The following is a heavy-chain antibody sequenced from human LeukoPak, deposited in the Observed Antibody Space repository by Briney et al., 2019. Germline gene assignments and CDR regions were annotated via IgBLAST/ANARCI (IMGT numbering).Heavy chain of an antibody. Sequence: SGGSLRLSCAASGFTFSSYWMSWVRQAPGKGLEWVANIKQDGSEKYYVDSVKGRFTISRDNAKNSVYLHMNSLRAEDTAVYYCARDPYSGSYGNNYYYYMDVWGKGTTVTISS. D-gene: IGHD5-12*01. CDR2: IKQDGSEK. J-gene: IGHJ6*03. CDR3: ARDPYSGSYGNNYYYYMDV. V-gene: IGHV3-7*01. CDR1: GFTFSSYW.